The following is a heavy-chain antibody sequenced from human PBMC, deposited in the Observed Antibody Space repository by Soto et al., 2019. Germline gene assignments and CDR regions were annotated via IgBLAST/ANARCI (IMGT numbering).Heavy chain of an antibody. CDR2: IWYDGSNT. J-gene: IGHJ6*02. D-gene: IGHD2-2*01. CDR3: ARDIGYCSSISCYYYGMDV. Sequence: QVQLVESGGGVVQPGRSLRLSCAASGFTFISNGMHWVRQAPGKGLEWVAVIWYDGSNTYYADSVKGRFTISRDNSKNTLYLQMNSLRDEDTAVYYCARDIGYCSSISCYYYGMDVWGQGTTVTVSS. V-gene: IGHV3-33*01. CDR1: GFTFISNG.